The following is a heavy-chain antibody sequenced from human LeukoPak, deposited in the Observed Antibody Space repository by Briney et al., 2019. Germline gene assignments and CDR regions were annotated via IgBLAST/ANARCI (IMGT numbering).Heavy chain of an antibody. Sequence: GGSLRLSCAASGFTFSSYGMHWVRQAPGKGLDWVAAISYDGNSKYYPDSVKGRFTISRDKSENMLYLQMNSLRIEDTAVYYCTKGGGVTDYYPFIGPYFDLWGRGTPVTVSS. CDR1: GFTFSSYG. V-gene: IGHV3-30*19. J-gene: IGHJ2*01. CDR2: ISYDGNSK. CDR3: TKGGGVTDYYPFIGPYFDL. D-gene: IGHD1-26*01.